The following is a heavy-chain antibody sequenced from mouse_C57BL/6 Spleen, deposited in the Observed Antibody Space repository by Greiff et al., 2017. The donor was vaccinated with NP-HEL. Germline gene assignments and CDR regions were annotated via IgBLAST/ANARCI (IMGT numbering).Heavy chain of an antibody. V-gene: IGHV1-61*01. Sequence: QVQLQQSGAELVRPGSSVKLSCKASGYTFTSYWMDWVKQRPGQGLEWIGNIYPSDSETHYNQKFKDKATLTVDKSSSTAYMQLSSLTSEDSAVDYCARGGVNYYYAMDYWGQGTSVTVSS. CDR1: GYTFTSYW. CDR3: ARGGVNYYYAMDY. J-gene: IGHJ4*01. D-gene: IGHD2-1*01. CDR2: IYPSDSET.